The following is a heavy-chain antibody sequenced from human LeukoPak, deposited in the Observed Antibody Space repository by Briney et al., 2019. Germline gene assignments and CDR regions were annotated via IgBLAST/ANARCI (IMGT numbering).Heavy chain of an antibody. D-gene: IGHD5-18*01. Sequence: SETLSLTCTVSGGSISSYYWSWIRQPPGKGLEWIGYIYCSGSTNYNPSLKSRVTISVDTSKNQFSLKLSSVTAADTAVYYCARHGYSYGLSRVDAFDIWGQGTMVTVSS. J-gene: IGHJ3*02. CDR3: ARHGYSYGLSRVDAFDI. CDR1: GGSISSYY. V-gene: IGHV4-59*08. CDR2: IYCSGST.